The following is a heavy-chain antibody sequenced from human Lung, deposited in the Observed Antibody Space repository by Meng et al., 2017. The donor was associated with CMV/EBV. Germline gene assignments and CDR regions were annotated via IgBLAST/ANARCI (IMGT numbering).Heavy chain of an antibody. CDR3: ARGFLSFVRVFDY. J-gene: IGHJ4*02. CDR1: GGSFSGYY. D-gene: IGHD2/OR15-2a*01. V-gene: IGHV4-34*01. CDR2: INHSGST. Sequence: GQLTQGGTGLLNRSETLSLTCAVYGGSFSGYYWSWIRQPPGKGLEWIGEINHSGSTNYNPSLKSRVTISVDTSKNQFSLKLSSVTAADTAVYYCARGFLSFVRVFDYWGQGTLVTVSS.